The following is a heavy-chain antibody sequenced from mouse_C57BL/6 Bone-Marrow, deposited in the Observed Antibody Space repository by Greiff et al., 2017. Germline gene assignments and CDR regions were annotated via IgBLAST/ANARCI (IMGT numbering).Heavy chain of an antibody. CDR1: GYAFTNYL. Sequence: VQLQQSGAELVRPGTSVKVSCKASGYAFTNYLIEWVKQRPGQGLEWIGVINPGSGGTNYNEKFKGKATLTADKSSSTAYMQLSSLTSEDSAVYFCARSGLLRLDYWGQGTTLTVSS. V-gene: IGHV1-54*01. D-gene: IGHD2-3*01. J-gene: IGHJ2*01. CDR2: INPGSGGT. CDR3: ARSGLLRLDY.